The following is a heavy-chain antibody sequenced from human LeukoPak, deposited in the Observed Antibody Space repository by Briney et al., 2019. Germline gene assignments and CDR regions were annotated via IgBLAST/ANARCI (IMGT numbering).Heavy chain of an antibody. D-gene: IGHD2-8*01. V-gene: IGHV7-4-1*02. J-gene: IGHJ6*03. Sequence: GASVKVSCKASGYTFTSYYMHWVRQAPGQGLEWMGWINTDTGNPTYAQGFTGRFVFSLDTSVSTAYLQISSLKAEDTAVYYCARGIGMGIVLMMHGNIDLWGKGTTVTVSS. CDR1: GYTFTSYY. CDR2: INTDTGNP. CDR3: ARGIGMGIVLMMHGNIDL.